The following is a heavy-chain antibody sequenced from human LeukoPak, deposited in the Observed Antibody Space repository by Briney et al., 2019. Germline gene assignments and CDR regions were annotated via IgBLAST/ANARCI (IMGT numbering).Heavy chain of an antibody. CDR2: INHSGST. D-gene: IGHD3-10*01. Sequence: PSETLSLTCAVYGGSFSGYYWSWIRQPPGKGLEWIGEINHSGSTNYNPSLKSRVTISVDTSKNQFSLKLSSVTAADTAVYYCARGLKGITMVRGGWFYFDYWGQGTLVTVSS. J-gene: IGHJ4*02. V-gene: IGHV4-34*01. CDR1: GGSFSGYY. CDR3: ARGLKGITMVRGGWFYFDY.